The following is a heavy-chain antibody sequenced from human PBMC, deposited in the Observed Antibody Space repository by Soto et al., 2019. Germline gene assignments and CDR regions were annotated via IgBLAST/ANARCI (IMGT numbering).Heavy chain of an antibody. D-gene: IGHD2-21*02. V-gene: IGHV4-59*01. Sequence: SETLSLTCTVSGGSISSAYWSWIRQPPGKGLEWIGYMYKTGSTVYNPSLKSRVTISVDTSKNQFYLKVNSVTAADTAVYYCARDLWGYCGTDCYPLDVWGQGTTVTVS. CDR3: ARDLWGYCGTDCYPLDV. CDR2: MYKTGST. CDR1: GGSISSAY. J-gene: IGHJ6*02.